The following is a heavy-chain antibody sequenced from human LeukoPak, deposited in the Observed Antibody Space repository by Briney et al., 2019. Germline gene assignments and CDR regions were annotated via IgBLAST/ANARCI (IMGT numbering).Heavy chain of an antibody. J-gene: IGHJ6*03. CDR3: ARELRGSSGDYYMDV. CDR2: IKQDGSEK. Sequence: GGSLRLSCAASGFTFSSYWTSWDRQAPGKGLEWVANIKQDGSEKYYVDSVKGRFTISRDNAKNSLYLQMNSLRAEDTAVYYCARELRGSSGDYYMDVWGKGTTVTVSS. CDR1: GFTFSSYW. V-gene: IGHV3-7*01. D-gene: IGHD5-12*01.